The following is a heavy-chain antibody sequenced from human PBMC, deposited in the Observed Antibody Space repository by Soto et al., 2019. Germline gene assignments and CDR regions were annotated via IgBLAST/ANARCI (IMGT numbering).Heavy chain of an antibody. CDR1: GYSISSGYY. D-gene: IGHD3-22*01. J-gene: IGHJ4*02. CDR2: IYHSGST. Sequence: PWETLSLTCAVSGYSISSGYYWGWIRQPPGKGLEWIGSIYHSGSTYYNPSLKSVVTIAVDTSKNQFSLKLSSVTAADTAVYYSARGQLELPPSRSYDSSGSLVYWRQGTLVTVSS. V-gene: IGHV4-38-2*01. CDR3: ARGQLELPPSRSYDSSGSLVY.